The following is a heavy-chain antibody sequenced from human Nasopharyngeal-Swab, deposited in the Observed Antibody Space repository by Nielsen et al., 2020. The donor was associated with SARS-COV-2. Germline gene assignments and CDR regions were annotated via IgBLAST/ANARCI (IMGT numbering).Heavy chain of an antibody. J-gene: IGHJ4*02. D-gene: IGHD5-12*01. CDR1: GDTFTNSA. Sequence: SVKVSCKTSGDTFTNSAISWVRQAPGQGLEWMGGIVPALGLPNYAQKFRGRVTISADRSTTTSYLELSSLKSEDTAIYYCAREGEYGAYDAPDYWGQGTLVTVSS. V-gene: IGHV1-69*10. CDR2: IVPALGLP. CDR3: AREGEYGAYDAPDY.